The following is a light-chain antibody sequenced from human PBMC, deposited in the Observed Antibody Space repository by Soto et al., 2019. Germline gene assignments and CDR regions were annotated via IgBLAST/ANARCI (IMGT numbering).Light chain of an antibody. CDR2: EVS. V-gene: IGKV2D-29*01. CDR1: QSLLHSDGKTY. J-gene: IGKJ1*01. Sequence: DIVMTQTPLSLSVTPGQPASISCKSSQSLLHSDGKTYLYWYLQMSGQPPQLLIHEVSNRFSGVPDRFSGSGSGTDFTLEISRVEAEDVGIYYCMQSIQLPRTFGQGTKVEIK. CDR3: MQSIQLPRT.